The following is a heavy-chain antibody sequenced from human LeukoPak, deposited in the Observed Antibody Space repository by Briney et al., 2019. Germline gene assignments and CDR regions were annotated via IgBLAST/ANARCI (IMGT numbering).Heavy chain of an antibody. CDR3: ARPVGFCGGGDCFANAFDI. J-gene: IGHJ3*02. Sequence: GESLKISCKGSGYSFTSYWIGWVRQMPGKGLGWVGIIYPGDSDTRYSPSFQGQVTISADKSISTAYLQWSSLKASDTAMYYCARPVGFCGGGDCFANAFDIWGQGTMVTVSS. CDR1: GYSFTSYW. V-gene: IGHV5-51*01. D-gene: IGHD2-21*02. CDR2: IYPGDSDT.